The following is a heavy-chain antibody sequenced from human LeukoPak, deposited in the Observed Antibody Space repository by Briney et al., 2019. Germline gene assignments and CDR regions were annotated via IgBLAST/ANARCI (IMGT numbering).Heavy chain of an antibody. Sequence: GRSLRLSCAASGFTFSSYAMHWVRQAPGKGLEWVAVISYDGSNKYYADSVKGRFTISRDNSKNTLYLQMNSLRAEDTAVYYCARVFYSGYSRWFDPWGQGTLVTVSS. CDR3: ARVFYSGYSRWFDP. CDR1: GFTFSSYA. D-gene: IGHD5-12*01. J-gene: IGHJ5*02. CDR2: ISYDGSNK. V-gene: IGHV3-30*14.